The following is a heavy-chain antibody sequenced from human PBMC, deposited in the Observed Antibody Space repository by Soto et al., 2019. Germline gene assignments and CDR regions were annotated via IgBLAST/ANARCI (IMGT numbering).Heavy chain of an antibody. CDR2: ISNDGRNE. D-gene: IGHD5-18*01. CDR1: GFTFSTYA. V-gene: IGHV3-30*18. CDR3: AKGGDGYSSFFDY. Sequence: QVQLVESGGGVVQPGRSLRLSCAASGFTFSTYAIHWVRQAPGKGLEWVAVISNDGRNEYYADSVKGRFTISRDISKNTLYLQMNSLRAEDTGVYYCAKGGDGYSSFFDYWGQGTVVTVSS. J-gene: IGHJ4*02.